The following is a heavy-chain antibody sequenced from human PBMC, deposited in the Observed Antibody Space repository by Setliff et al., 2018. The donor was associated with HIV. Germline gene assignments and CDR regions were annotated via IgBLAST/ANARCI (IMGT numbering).Heavy chain of an antibody. Sequence: GASVKVSCKASGYTFTDFYIHWVRQAPGQGLERIGRINPKSGVADYLKKFQGRVTMTTDTSTNTAHMELIRPRFDDTAVYYCARAHFLVAMTRNWFDPWGQGTLVTVSS. J-gene: IGHJ5*02. CDR3: ARAHFLVAMTRNWFDP. V-gene: IGHV1-2*06. CDR1: GYTFTDFY. CDR2: INPKSGVA. D-gene: IGHD5-12*01.